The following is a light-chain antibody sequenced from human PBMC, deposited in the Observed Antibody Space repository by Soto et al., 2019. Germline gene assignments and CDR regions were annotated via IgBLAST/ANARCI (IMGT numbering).Light chain of an antibody. J-gene: IGLJ3*02. CDR3: SSYASSSPV. CDR2: DVS. Sequence: QSVLTQPASVSGSPGQSITISCAGTSSDIGAYNYVSWYQQHPGKAPKVMIYDVSNRPSGVSNRFSGSKSGNTASLTISGLQADDEADYYCSSYASSSPVFGGGTKLTVL. CDR1: SSDIGAYNY. V-gene: IGLV2-14*01.